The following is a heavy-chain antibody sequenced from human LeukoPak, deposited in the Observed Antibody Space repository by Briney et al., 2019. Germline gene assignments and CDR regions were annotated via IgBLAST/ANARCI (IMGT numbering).Heavy chain of an antibody. CDR3: ATGGRWLQYRYYFDY. CDR1: GYTLTELS. CDR2: FDPEDGET. J-gene: IGHJ4*02. V-gene: IGHV1-24*01. D-gene: IGHD5-24*01. Sequence: ASVKVSCKVSGYTLTELSMHWVRQAPGKGLEWMGGFDPEDGETIYAQKFQGRVTMTEDTSTDTAYMELSSLRSEDTAVYYCATGGRWLQYRYYFDYWGRGTLVTVSS.